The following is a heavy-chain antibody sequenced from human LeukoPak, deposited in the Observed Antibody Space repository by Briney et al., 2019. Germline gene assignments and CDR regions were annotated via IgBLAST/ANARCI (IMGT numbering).Heavy chain of an antibody. CDR3: ARGYGSGSYLDYFDY. CDR1: GGSISSYY. V-gene: IGHV4-59*08. Sequence: SETLSLTGTVSGGSISSYYWSWIRQPPGKGLEWIGYIYYSGSTNYNPSLKSRVTISVDTSKNQFSLKLSSVTAADTAVYYCARGYGSGSYLDYFDYWGQGTLVTVSS. CDR2: IYYSGST. J-gene: IGHJ4*02. D-gene: IGHD3-10*01.